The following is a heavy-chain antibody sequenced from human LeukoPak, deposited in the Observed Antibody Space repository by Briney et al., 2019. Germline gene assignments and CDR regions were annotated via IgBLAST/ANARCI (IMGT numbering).Heavy chain of an antibody. J-gene: IGHJ4*02. V-gene: IGHV3-64*01. CDR3: ARGVLARGSSGWHFDY. CDR1: GFTFSSYA. D-gene: IGHD6-19*01. Sequence: GGSLRLSCAASGFTFSSYAMSWVRQAPGKGLEYVSAISSNGGSTYYANSVKGRFTISRDNSKNTLYLQMGSLRAEDMAVYYCARGVLARGSSGWHFDYWGQGTLVTVSS. CDR2: ISSNGGST.